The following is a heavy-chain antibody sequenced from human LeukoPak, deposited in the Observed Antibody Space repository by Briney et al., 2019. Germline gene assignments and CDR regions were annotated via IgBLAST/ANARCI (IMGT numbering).Heavy chain of an antibody. CDR1: GYTFTNYA. Sequence: GASVKVSCKASGYTFTNYAMNWVRQAPGQGLEWMGGIIPIFGTANYAQKFQGRVTITADESTSTAYMELSSLRSEDTAVYYCARDRGIVVVPAAMRGDAFDIWGQGTMVTVSS. CDR3: ARDRGIVVVPAAMRGDAFDI. J-gene: IGHJ3*02. CDR2: IIPIFGTA. D-gene: IGHD2-2*01. V-gene: IGHV1-69*13.